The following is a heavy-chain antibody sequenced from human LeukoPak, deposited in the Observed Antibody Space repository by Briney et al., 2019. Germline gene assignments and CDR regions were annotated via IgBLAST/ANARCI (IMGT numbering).Heavy chain of an antibody. CDR3: ARDIVIAHPYYFDY. J-gene: IGHJ4*02. D-gene: IGHD2/OR15-2a*01. CDR1: GYTFIDYY. V-gene: IGHV1-2*02. CDR2: INPNSGDT. Sequence: ASVKVSGKASGYTFIDYYVHWVRQAPGQGLEWMGWINPNSGDTRYAQNFQGRFTVTRDSSISTVYMNLSSLRSDDTAVYFCARDIVIAHPYYFDYWGQGTRITVSS.